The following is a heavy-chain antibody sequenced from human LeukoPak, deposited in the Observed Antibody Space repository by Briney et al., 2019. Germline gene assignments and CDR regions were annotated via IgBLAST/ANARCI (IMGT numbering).Heavy chain of an antibody. J-gene: IGHJ4*02. V-gene: IGHV3-11*01. CDR2: ISNSGSTI. CDR3: ARSADSSGYFREIPLYYFGY. Sequence: GGSLRLSCAASGFTFSDFYMTWIRQAPGKGLEWVSHISNSGSTIHYADSLKGRFTISRDNAKNSLYLQINSLRAEDTAVYYCARSADSSGYFREIPLYYFGYWGQGTLVTVSS. D-gene: IGHD3-22*01. CDR1: GFTFSDFY.